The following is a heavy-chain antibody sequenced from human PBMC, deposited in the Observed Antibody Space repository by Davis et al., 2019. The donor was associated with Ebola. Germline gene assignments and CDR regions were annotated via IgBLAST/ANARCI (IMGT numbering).Heavy chain of an antibody. CDR3: ARDRGIVVVPAAMIGYYYGMDV. Sequence: GESLKISCAASGFTVSSNYMSWVRQAPGKGLEWVSVIYSGGSIYYADSVKGRFTISRDNAKNSLYLQMNSLRAEDTAVYYCARDRGIVVVPAAMIGYYYGMDVWGQGTTVTVSS. CDR1: GFTVSSNY. J-gene: IGHJ6*02. CDR2: IYSGGSI. D-gene: IGHD2-2*01. V-gene: IGHV3-66*01.